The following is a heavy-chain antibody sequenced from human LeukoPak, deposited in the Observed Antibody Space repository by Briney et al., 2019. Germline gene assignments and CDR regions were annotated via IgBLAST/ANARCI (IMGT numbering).Heavy chain of an antibody. V-gene: IGHV3-43*01. CDR1: GLTIDEFT. CDR3: VAISVSGTTFLDF. J-gene: IGHJ4*02. Sequence: HPGGSLRLSCAVSGLTIDEFTLRWVRQAPGKGLEWVSLITSGGLNTFYADSVKGRFTISRDNSANSLYLHLTSLRTEDSALYYCVAISVSGTTFLDFWGQGTLVTVSS. CDR2: ITSGGLNT. D-gene: IGHD1-1*01.